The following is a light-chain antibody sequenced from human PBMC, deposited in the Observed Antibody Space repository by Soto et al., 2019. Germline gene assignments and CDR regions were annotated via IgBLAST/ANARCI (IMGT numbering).Light chain of an antibody. CDR2: DAS. CDR1: QDIRNY. J-gene: IGKJ4*01. V-gene: IGKV1-33*01. Sequence: DIQMTQSPSSLSASVGDRVTITCQASQDIRNYANWYQQQPGKAPKLLISDASNLEAGVPTRFSARGSGTYFTFTISSLQPEDLATYYCQQSTGLPTFGGGTEVEIK. CDR3: QQSTGLPT.